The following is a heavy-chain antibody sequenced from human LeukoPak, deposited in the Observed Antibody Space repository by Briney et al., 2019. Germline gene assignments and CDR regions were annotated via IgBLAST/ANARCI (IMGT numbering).Heavy chain of an antibody. Sequence: SVKVSCKASGGTFSSYAISWVRQAPGQGLEWMGGIIPIFGTANYAQKFQGRVTITADESTSTAYMELSRLRSDDTAVYYCARSAGPAFDYWGQGTLVTVSS. J-gene: IGHJ4*02. CDR3: ARSAGPAFDY. CDR1: GGTFSSYA. V-gene: IGHV1-69*13. D-gene: IGHD6-25*01. CDR2: IIPIFGTA.